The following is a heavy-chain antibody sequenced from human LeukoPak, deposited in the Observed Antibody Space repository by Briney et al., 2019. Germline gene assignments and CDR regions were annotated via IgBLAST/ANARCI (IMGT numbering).Heavy chain of an antibody. CDR2: IYSGGST. Sequence: GGSLRLSCAASGFTVSSSYMSWVRQAPGKGLEWVSVIYSGGSTYYADSVKGRFTISRDNSKNTLYLQMNSLRAEDTAVYYCAAVYDSSGYPKYYFDYWGQGTLVTVSS. CDR3: AAVYDSSGYPKYYFDY. J-gene: IGHJ4*02. CDR1: GFTVSSSY. V-gene: IGHV3-53*01. D-gene: IGHD3-22*01.